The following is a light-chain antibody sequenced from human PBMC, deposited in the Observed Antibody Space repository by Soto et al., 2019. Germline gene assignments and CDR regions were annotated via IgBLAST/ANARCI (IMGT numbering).Light chain of an antibody. V-gene: IGLV2-23*01. Sequence: QSVLTQPASVSGSPGQSITISCTGTSRDVGSYNLVSWYQQHSGKAPKLMIYEGSKRPSGVSNRFSGSKSGNTASLTISGLQAEDEADYYCCSYAGSSTSVVFGGGTKLTVL. CDR2: EGS. CDR1: SRDVGSYNL. CDR3: CSYAGSSTSVV. J-gene: IGLJ2*01.